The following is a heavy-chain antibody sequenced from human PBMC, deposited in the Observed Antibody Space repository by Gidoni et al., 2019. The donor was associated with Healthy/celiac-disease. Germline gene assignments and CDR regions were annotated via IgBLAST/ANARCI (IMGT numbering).Heavy chain of an antibody. D-gene: IGHD4-17*01. CDR3: ARPYGDYRHNTQIFEY. J-gene: IGHJ4*02. CDR1: GGSISSSSYY. Sequence: QLQLQESGPGLVKPSETLSLTCTVSGGSISSSSYYWGWIRQPPGKGLEWIGSIYYSGSTYYNPSLKSRVTISVDTSKNQFSLKLSSVTAADTAVYYCARPYGDYRHNTQIFEYWGQGTLVTVSS. V-gene: IGHV4-39*07. CDR2: IYYSGST.